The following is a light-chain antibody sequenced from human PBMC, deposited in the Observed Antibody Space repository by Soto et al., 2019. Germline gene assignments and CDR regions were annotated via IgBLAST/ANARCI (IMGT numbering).Light chain of an antibody. CDR3: QQTNSFPLT. J-gene: IGKJ3*01. CDR1: QGISDW. V-gene: IGKV1-12*01. CDR2: AAS. Sequence: DIQMTQSPSSVSASVGDRVTITCRASQGISDWLAWYQQKPGIAPRLLIYAASSLQSGGPSRFSGSGSGTEFTLTVRCLQSEDFAPYYCQQTNSFPLTYGPGTKVDIK.